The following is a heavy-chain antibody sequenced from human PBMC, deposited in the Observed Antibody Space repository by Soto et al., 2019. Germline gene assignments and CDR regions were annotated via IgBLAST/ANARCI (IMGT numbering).Heavy chain of an antibody. CDR3: ARVPDCSGGSCYTMFDP. V-gene: IGHV1-69*02. Sequence: SVKVSCKASGGTFSSYTISWVRQAPGQGLEWMGRIIPILGIANYAQKFQGRVTITADKSTSTAYMELSCLRSEDTAVYYCARVPDCSGGSCYTMFDPRSQRTPVTVSS. J-gene: IGHJ5*02. CDR1: GGTFSSYT. D-gene: IGHD2-15*01. CDR2: IIPILGIA.